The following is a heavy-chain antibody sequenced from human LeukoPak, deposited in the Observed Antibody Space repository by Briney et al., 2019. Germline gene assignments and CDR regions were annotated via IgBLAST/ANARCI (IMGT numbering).Heavy chain of an antibody. CDR1: GGSISTYY. J-gene: IGHJ3*01. Sequence: SETLSLTCTVSGGSISTYYWSWIRQPPGKGLEWIGYIYNRGSHNYNPSLKSRVTISVDTSENQFSLTLTSVTAADTAIYYCARMTIRAYCSGDDCYEHAFDVWGQGTMVTDSS. CDR2: IYNRGSH. D-gene: IGHD2-21*02. V-gene: IGHV4-59*08. CDR3: ARMTIRAYCSGDDCYEHAFDV.